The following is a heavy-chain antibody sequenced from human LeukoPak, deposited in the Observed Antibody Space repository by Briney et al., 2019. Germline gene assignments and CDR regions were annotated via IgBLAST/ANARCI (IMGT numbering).Heavy chain of an antibody. CDR1: GFTFSNYW. CDR3: ARGGQSWDDYGMDV. V-gene: IGHV3-7*01. D-gene: IGHD6-13*01. J-gene: IGHJ6*02. CDR2: IKQDGSEK. Sequence: PGGSLRLSCAASGFTFSNYWMSWVRQAPGKGLEWVANIKQDGSEKYYVDSVKGRFTISRDNTKNSLYLQMNSLRAEDTAVYYCARGGQSWDDYGMDVWGQGTTVTVSS.